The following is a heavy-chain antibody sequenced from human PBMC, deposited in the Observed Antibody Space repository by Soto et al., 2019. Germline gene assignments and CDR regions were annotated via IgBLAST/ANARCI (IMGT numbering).Heavy chain of an antibody. D-gene: IGHD2-15*01. V-gene: IGHV3-48*03. CDR2: ISSSGSTI. CDR3: AREGSPGDPDY. J-gene: IGHJ4*02. CDR1: GFTFSSYE. Sequence: GGYLRLSCAASGFTFSSYEMNWVRQAPGKGLEWVSYISSSGSTIYYADSVKGRFTISRDNAKNSLYLQMNSLRAEDTAVYYCAREGSPGDPDYSCQGILVTGSS.